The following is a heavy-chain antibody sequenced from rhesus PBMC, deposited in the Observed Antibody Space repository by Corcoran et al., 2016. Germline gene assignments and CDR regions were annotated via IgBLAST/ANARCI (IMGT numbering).Heavy chain of an antibody. V-gene: IGHV4-173*01. D-gene: IGHD6-25*01. J-gene: IGHJ5-1*01. Sequence: QLQLQESGPGLVKPSETLSLTCAVSGGSISSNYWSWIRQPPGKGLEWIGRISGSGWSTDYNPSLKSRGTISTDTSKNQFSLKLRSVTAADMAVYYCARGGSWAINGFDVWGPGDLVTVSS. CDR3: ARGGSWAINGFDV. CDR2: ISGSGWST. CDR1: GGSISSNY.